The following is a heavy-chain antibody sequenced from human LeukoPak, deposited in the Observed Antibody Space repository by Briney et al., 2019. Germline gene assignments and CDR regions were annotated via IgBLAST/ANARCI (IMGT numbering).Heavy chain of an antibody. CDR1: GFTVSSNY. V-gene: IGHV3-21*01. CDR2: ISSSSSYI. D-gene: IGHD5-12*01. J-gene: IGHJ5*02. CDR3: ARKHTVVATGNWFDP. Sequence: GGSLRLSCAASGFTVSSNYMSWVRQAPGKGLEWVSSISSSSSYIYYADSVKGRFTISRDNAKNSLYLQMNSLRAEDTAVYYCARKHTVVATGNWFDPWGQGTLVTVSS.